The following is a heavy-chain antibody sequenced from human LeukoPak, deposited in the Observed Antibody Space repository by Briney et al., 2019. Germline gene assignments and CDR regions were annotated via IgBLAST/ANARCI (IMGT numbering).Heavy chain of an antibody. V-gene: IGHV4-34*01. Sequence: SETLSLTCAVYGGSFSGYYWSWIRQPPGKGLEWIGEINHSGSTNYNPSLKSRVTISVDTSKNQFSLKLSSVTAADTAVYYCERGLRYFDWLLGGRWFDPWGQGTLVTVSS. J-gene: IGHJ5*02. D-gene: IGHD3-9*01. CDR1: GGSFSGYY. CDR3: ERGLRYFDWLLGGRWFDP. CDR2: INHSGST.